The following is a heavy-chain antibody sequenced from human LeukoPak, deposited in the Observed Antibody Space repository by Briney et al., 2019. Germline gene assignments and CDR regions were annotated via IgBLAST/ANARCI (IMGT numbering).Heavy chain of an antibody. V-gene: IGHV4-59*01. CDR2: IYYSGST. Sequence: SETLSLTCTVSGGSISSYYWSWIRQPPVKGLEWIGYIYYSGSTNYNPSLKSRVTISVDTSKNQFSLKLSSVTAADTAVYYCARTVDTAMVIDWGQGTLVTVSS. CDR3: ARTVDTAMVID. CDR1: GGSISSYY. D-gene: IGHD5-18*01. J-gene: IGHJ4*02.